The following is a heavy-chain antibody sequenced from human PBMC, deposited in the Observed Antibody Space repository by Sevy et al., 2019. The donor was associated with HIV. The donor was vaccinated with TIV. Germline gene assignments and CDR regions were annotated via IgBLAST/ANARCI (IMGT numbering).Heavy chain of an antibody. D-gene: IGHD6-13*01. J-gene: IGHJ6*02. CDR1: GYTFSGYD. Sequence: ASVKVSCKASGYTFSGYDMHWVRQAPGQGLEWMGWINPNSGGTIYAQKFQVRVTLNRDTSISTAYMELSRLRSDDTAVYYCAISIRAAAGTNYYYYYGMDVWGQGTTVTASS. V-gene: IGHV1-2*02. CDR3: AISIRAAAGTNYYYYYGMDV. CDR2: INPNSGGT.